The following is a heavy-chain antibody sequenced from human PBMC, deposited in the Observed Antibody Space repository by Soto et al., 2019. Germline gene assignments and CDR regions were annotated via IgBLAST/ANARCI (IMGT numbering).Heavy chain of an antibody. D-gene: IGHD2-8*01. CDR3: AVDVLHDAFDI. V-gene: IGHV3-53*01. Sequence: GGSLRLSCAASGLTVSSNYMSWVRQAPGKGLEWVSVIYSGGSTYYADSVKGRFTISRDNSKNTLYLQMNSLRAEDTAVYYCAVDVLHDAFDIWGQGTMVTVSS. CDR2: IYSGGST. CDR1: GLTVSSNY. J-gene: IGHJ3*02.